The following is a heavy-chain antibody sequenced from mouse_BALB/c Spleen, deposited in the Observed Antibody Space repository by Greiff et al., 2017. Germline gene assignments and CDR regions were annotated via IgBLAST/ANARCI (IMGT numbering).Heavy chain of an antibody. V-gene: IGHV5-17*02. D-gene: IGHD1-1*01. CDR2: ISSGSSTI. Sequence: EVKLMESGGGLVQPGGSRKLSCAASGFTFSSFGMHWVRQAPEKGLEWVAYISSGSSTIYYADTVKGRFTISRDNPKNTLFLQMTSLRSEDTAMYYCARTPYGYYFDYWGQGTTLTVSS. CDR1: GFTFSSFG. CDR3: ARTPYGYYFDY. J-gene: IGHJ2*01.